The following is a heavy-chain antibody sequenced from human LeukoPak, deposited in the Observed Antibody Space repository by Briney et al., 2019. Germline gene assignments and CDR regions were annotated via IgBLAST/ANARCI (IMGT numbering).Heavy chain of an antibody. D-gene: IGHD6-13*01. V-gene: IGHV4-39*07. CDR2: IFYSGST. Sequence: AETLSLTCTVSGGSISTSSYYWGWVRQPPGKGLEWIGNIFYSGSTYYSPSLKSRVTISLDTSRNQFSLKLSSVTAADTAVYYCAGQDTAAGTHYWGQGTLVTVSS. CDR3: AGQDTAAGTHY. J-gene: IGHJ4*02. CDR1: GGSISTSSYY.